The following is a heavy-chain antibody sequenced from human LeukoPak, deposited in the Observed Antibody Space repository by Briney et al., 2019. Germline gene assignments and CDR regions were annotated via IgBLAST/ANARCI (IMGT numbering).Heavy chain of an antibody. CDR2: ISWNGVTI. Sequence: GGSLRLSCEVSGVIFEQYGMHWVRQAPGKGLEWVAGISWNGVTINYGDSVKGRFTISRDNAKNFLYLQMNSLRPEDTALYYCVKDISGWAYFDYWGQGTRVTVS. CDR1: GVIFEQYG. V-gene: IGHV3-9*01. J-gene: IGHJ4*02. CDR3: VKDISGWAYFDY. D-gene: IGHD3-22*01.